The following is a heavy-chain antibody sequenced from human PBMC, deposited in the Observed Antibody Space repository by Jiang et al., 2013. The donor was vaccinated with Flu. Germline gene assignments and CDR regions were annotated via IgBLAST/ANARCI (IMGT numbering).Heavy chain of an antibody. CDR2: TYYRSKWYN. CDR3: ARGKISIAVAGTGYGNYFDY. V-gene: IGHV6-1*01. CDR1: SNSAA. J-gene: IGHJ4*02. D-gene: IGHD6-19*01. Sequence: SNSAAWNWIRQSPSRGLEWLGRTYYRSKWYNDYAVSVKSRITINPDTSKNQFSLQLNSVTPEDTAVYYCARGKISIAVAGTGYGNYFDYWGQGTLVTVSS.